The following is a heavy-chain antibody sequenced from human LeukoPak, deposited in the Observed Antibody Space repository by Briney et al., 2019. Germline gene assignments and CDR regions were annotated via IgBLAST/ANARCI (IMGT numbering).Heavy chain of an antibody. CDR1: GYTFTSFG. CDR3: ARDGSTSSFDY. J-gene: IGHJ4*02. CDR2: ISAYNCNT. D-gene: IGHD2-2*01. V-gene: IGHV1-18*01. Sequence: GASVKVSCKASGYTFTSFGISWVRQAPGQGPEWMGWISAYNCNTNYAQKFQGRVTMTTHTSTSKAYMELRSLRSDDTAVYYCARDGSTSSFDYWGQGTLVTVSS.